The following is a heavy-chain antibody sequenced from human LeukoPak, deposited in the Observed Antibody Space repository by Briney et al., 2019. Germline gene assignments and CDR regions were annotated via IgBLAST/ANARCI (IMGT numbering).Heavy chain of an antibody. CDR2: INPNSGGT. CDR1: GYTFTGYY. D-gene: IGHD7-27*01. J-gene: IGHJ4*02. CDR3: AISSELGILGGYFGY. V-gene: IGHV1-2*02. Sequence: ASVKVSCKASGYTFTGYYMHWVRQAPGQGLEWMGWINPNSGGTNYAQKFQGRVTMTRDTSISTAYMELSRLRSDDTAVYYCAISSELGILGGYFGYWGQGTLVTVSS.